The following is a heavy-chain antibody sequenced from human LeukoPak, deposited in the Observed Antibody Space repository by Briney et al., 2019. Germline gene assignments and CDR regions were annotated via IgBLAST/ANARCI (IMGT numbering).Heavy chain of an antibody. CDR3: VLWFGELSPNFDY. CDR2: ISSSSSYI. J-gene: IGHJ4*02. CDR1: RFTFSSYS. D-gene: IGHD3-10*01. V-gene: IGHV3-21*01. Sequence: GGSLRLSCAASRFTFSSYSMNWVRQAPGKGLEWVSSISSSSSYIYYADSVKGRFTISRDNAKNSLYLQMNSLRAEDTAVYYCVLWFGELSPNFDYWGQGTLVTVSS.